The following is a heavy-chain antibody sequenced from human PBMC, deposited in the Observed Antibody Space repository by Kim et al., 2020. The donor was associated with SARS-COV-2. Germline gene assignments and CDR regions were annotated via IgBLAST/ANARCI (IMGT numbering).Heavy chain of an antibody. D-gene: IGHD3-16*02. CDR2: IIPIFGTA. Sequence: SVKVSCKASGGTFSSYAISWVRQAPGQGLEWMGGIIPIFGTANYAQKFQGRVTITADESTSTAYMELSSLRSEDTAVYYCARARELYQPLYYYYYYGMDVWGQGATVTVSS. J-gene: IGHJ6*02. CDR3: ARARELYQPLYYYYYYGMDV. V-gene: IGHV1-69*13. CDR1: GGTFSSYA.